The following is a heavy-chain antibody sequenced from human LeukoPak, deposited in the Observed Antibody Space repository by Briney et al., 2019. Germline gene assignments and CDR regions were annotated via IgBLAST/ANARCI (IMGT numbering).Heavy chain of an antibody. Sequence: PSETLSLTCTVSGGSVSSGSYYWSWIRQPPGKGPEWIGYIYYSGSTNYNPSLKSRVTISVDTSKNQFSLKLSSVTAADTAVYYCARVDEGGYYYYGMDVWGQGTTVTVSS. D-gene: IGHD3-16*01. J-gene: IGHJ6*02. CDR1: GGSVSSGSYY. CDR2: IYYSGST. CDR3: ARVDEGGYYYYGMDV. V-gene: IGHV4-61*01.